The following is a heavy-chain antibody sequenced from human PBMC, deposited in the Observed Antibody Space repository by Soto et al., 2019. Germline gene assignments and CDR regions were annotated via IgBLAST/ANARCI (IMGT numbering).Heavy chain of an antibody. V-gene: IGHV4-59*01. D-gene: IGHD5-12*01. CDR3: ARVGATIGYFDY. J-gene: IGHJ4*02. CDR1: GGSISSYY. CDR2: IYYSGST. Sequence: SDTLSLTCTVSGGSISSYYGSWIRQPPGKGLEWIGYIYYSGSTNYNPSLKSRVTISVDTSKNQFSLKLSSVTAADTAVYYCARVGATIGYFDYWGQGTLVTVSS.